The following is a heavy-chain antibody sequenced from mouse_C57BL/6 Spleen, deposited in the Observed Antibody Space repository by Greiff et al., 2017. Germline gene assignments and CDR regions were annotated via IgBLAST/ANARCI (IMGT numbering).Heavy chain of an antibody. D-gene: IGHD2-4*01. CDR2: IHPNSGST. V-gene: IGHV1-64*01. Sequence: QVQLQQSGAELVQPGASVKLSCKASGYTFTSYWMHWVKQRPGQGLEWIGMIHPNSGSTNYNEKFKSKATLTVDKSSSTAYMQLSSLTSEDSAVYYCARYPYDYDEDYYAMDYWGQGTSVTVSS. CDR3: ARYPYDYDEDYYAMDY. J-gene: IGHJ4*01. CDR1: GYTFTSYW.